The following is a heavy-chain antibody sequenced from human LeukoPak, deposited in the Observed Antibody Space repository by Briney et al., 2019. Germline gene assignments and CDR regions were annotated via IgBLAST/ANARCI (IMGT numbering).Heavy chain of an antibody. CDR2: IYYSGST. V-gene: IGHV4-61*08. Sequence: SETLSLTCTVSGGYVSAVDCYWPWIRQSPGKGLEWIGYIYYSGSTNYNPSLKSRVTISVDTSKNQFSLKLSSVTAADTAVYYCARARYSSSWACDYWGQGTLVTVSS. D-gene: IGHD6-13*01. CDR1: GGYVSAVDCY. CDR3: ARARYSSSWACDY. J-gene: IGHJ4*02.